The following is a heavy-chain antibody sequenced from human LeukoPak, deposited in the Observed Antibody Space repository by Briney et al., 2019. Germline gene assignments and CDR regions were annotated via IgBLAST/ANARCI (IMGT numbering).Heavy chain of an antibody. Sequence: SETLSLTCTVSGDSISTSNSYWGWIRQPPGKGLEWIGSIYYSGSTYYNPSLKSRVTISVDTSKNQFSLKLSSVTAADTAVYYCARVAYSGYDFLVHFDYWGQGTLVTVSS. CDR3: ARVAYSGYDFLVHFDY. CDR2: IYYSGST. CDR1: GDSISTSNSY. D-gene: IGHD5-12*01. J-gene: IGHJ4*02. V-gene: IGHV4-39*07.